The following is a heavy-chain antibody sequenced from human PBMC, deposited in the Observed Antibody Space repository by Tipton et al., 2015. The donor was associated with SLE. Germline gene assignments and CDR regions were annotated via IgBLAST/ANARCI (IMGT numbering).Heavy chain of an antibody. CDR2: IYSAVSST. J-gene: IGHJ4*02. V-gene: IGHV3-23*03. Sequence: SLRLSCAASGFTFTTYWMHWVRQTPGKGLVWVSVIYSAVSSTYYADSVKGRFTISRDNSKNTLFLQMNSLRADDTAVYYCAKGPIMYTYDRSGYEFYDWGQGTLVTVSS. D-gene: IGHD3-22*01. CDR3: AKGPIMYTYDRSGYEFYD. CDR1: GFTFTTYW.